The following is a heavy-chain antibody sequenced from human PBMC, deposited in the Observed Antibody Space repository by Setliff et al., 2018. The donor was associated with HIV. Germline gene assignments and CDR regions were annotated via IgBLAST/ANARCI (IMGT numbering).Heavy chain of an antibody. CDR2: IRGKAYGGTT. V-gene: IGHV3-49*03. CDR3: TRRYYDNSGSFRY. CDR1: GFTFKIYA. J-gene: IGHJ4*02. Sequence: GGSLRLSCKASGFTFKIYAMSWLRQAPGKGLEWVGFIRGKAYGGTTQYAASVKDRFTISRDDSKSIAYLQINSLKTDDTAVYYCTRRYYDNSGSFRYWGQGTLVTVSS. D-gene: IGHD3-22*01.